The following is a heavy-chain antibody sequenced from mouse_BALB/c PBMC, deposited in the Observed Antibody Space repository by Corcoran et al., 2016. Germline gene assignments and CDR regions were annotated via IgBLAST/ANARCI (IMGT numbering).Heavy chain of an antibody. V-gene: IGHV9-3-1*01. CDR1: GYIFTNYG. Sequence: QIQLVQSGPGLKKPGETVKITCKASGYIFTNYGMNWVKQAPGKGLKWMGWINTYTGEPTYADDFKGRFAFSLETSASTAYLQINNLKNEDTATYFCAREPYAMDYWGQGTSVTVSS. J-gene: IGHJ4*01. CDR3: AREPYAMDY. CDR2: INTYTGEP.